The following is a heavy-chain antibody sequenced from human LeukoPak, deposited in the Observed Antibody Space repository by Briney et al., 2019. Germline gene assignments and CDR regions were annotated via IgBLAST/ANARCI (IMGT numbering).Heavy chain of an antibody. CDR3: ARVLPVASRDY. CDR1: GFTFSTYW. Sequence: GGSLRLSCAASGFTFSTYWMSWGRQAPGKGLEWVANIKQDGSDKFYVDSVKGRFTISRDNAKNSMYLQMNSLRAEDTAVYYCARVLPVASRDYWGQGTLVTVSS. CDR2: IKQDGSDK. J-gene: IGHJ4*02. D-gene: IGHD2-2*01. V-gene: IGHV3-7*01.